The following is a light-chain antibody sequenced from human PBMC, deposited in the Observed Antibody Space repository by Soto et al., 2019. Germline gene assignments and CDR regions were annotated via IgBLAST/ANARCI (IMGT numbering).Light chain of an antibody. Sequence: QSALTQPPSASGSPGQSVTISCTGTSSDVGGSTYVSWYQQHPGKAPKLMIYEVSKRPSGVPDRFSGSKSGNTAPLTVSGLQAEDEADYYCSSYAGSSNMIFGGGTKLTVL. CDR3: SSYAGSSNMI. V-gene: IGLV2-8*01. CDR2: EVS. CDR1: SSDVGGSTY. J-gene: IGLJ2*01.